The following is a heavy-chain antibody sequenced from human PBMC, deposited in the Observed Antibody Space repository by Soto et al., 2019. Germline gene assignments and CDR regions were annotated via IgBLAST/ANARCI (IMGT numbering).Heavy chain of an antibody. J-gene: IGHJ6*02. CDR3: ARDFCGGDCSDDYYYYAMDV. Sequence: QVQLQESGPGLVKPSETLSLTCTVSGGSVSSGSYYWSWIRQPPGKGLEWIGQSYYSGSTNYNPSLKSRVAISVDTSKIQFSLELSSVTAADTAVYYCARDFCGGDCSDDYYYYAMDVWGQGTTVTVSS. CDR2: SYYSGST. D-gene: IGHD2-21*02. V-gene: IGHV4-61*01. CDR1: GGSVSSGSYY.